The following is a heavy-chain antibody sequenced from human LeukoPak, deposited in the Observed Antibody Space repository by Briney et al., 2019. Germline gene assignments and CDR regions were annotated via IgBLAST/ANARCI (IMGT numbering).Heavy chain of an antibody. D-gene: IGHD1-26*01. J-gene: IGHJ4*02. Sequence: QTGGSLRLSCAASGFTFSNYAMTWVRQAPGKGLEWVAVIWYDGSYTYYAESVKGRFTISRDNSRNTLYLQMSSLRAEDTAVYYCAKPTSGDGSFLIDYWGQGTLVIVSS. CDR2: IWYDGSYT. V-gene: IGHV3-33*03. CDR3: AKPTSGDGSFLIDY. CDR1: GFTFSNYA.